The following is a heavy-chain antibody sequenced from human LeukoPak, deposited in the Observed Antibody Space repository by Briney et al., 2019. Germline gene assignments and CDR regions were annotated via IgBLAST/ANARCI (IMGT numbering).Heavy chain of an antibody. CDR1: GGSISSGSYY. D-gene: IGHD2-2*01. CDR2: IYTSGST. Sequence: SETLSLICTVSGGSISSGSYYWSWIRQPAGKGLEWIGRIYTSGSTNYNPSLKSRVTISVDTSKNQFSLKLSSVTAADTAVYYCATYIAVVREDYYYYMDVWGKGTTVTVSS. CDR3: ATYIAVVREDYYYYMDV. J-gene: IGHJ6*03. V-gene: IGHV4-61*02.